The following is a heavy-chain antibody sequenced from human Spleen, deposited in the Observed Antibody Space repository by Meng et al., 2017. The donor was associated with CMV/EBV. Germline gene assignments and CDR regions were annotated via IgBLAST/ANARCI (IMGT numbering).Heavy chain of an antibody. CDR2: ISGSGGST. V-gene: IGHV3-23*01. J-gene: IGHJ4*02. CDR1: GFTFSSYA. D-gene: IGHD6-13*01. Sequence: ACGFTFSSYAMSWVRQAPGKGLEWVSAISGSGGSTYYADSVKGRFTISRDNSKNTLYLQMNSLRAEDTAVYYCAKGLGSSWYYFDYWGQGTLVTVSS. CDR3: AKGLGSSWYYFDY.